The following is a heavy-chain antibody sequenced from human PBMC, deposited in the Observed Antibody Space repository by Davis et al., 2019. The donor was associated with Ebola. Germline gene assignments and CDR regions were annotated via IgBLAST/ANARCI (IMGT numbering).Heavy chain of an antibody. CDR3: ARSYSSGWEDY. CDR1: GYTFTSYD. CDR2: ISAYNGNT. J-gene: IGHJ4*02. Sequence: ASVKVSCKASGYTFTSYDINWVRQAPGQGLEWMGWISAYNGNTNYAQKLQGRVTMTTDTSTSTAYMELRSLRSDDTAVYYCARSYSSGWEDYWGQRTLVTVSS. V-gene: IGHV1-18*01. D-gene: IGHD6-19*01.